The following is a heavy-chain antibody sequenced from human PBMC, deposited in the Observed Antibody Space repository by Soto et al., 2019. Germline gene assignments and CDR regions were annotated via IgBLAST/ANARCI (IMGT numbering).Heavy chain of an antibody. V-gene: IGHV3-23*01. CDR1: GFTFSSYA. CDR3: AKDLEYCSSTSCYYRAFDI. Sequence: GGPLRLSCAASGFTFSSYAMIRVSQAPGKGLEWVSAISGSGGSTYYADSVKGRFTISSDNSKNTLYLQMNSLRAEDTAVYYCAKDLEYCSSTSCYYRAFDIWGQGTMVTVSS. D-gene: IGHD2-2*01. CDR2: ISGSGGST. J-gene: IGHJ3*02.